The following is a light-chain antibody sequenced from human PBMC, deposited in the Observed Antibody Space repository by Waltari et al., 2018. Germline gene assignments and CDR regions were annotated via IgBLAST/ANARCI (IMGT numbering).Light chain of an antibody. V-gene: IGKV4-1*01. CDR3: QQCYTTPRT. Sequence: DIVMTQSPDFLAVSLGERATINCRSSQSVFFTSIDKHYLAWFQQKPGQSPKLLIYWASTRQSGVPDRFSGSGSGTEFSLTIDNLQAEDVAVYYCQQCYTTPRTFGQGTKLGIK. CDR1: QSVFFTSIDKHY. J-gene: IGKJ2*01. CDR2: WAS.